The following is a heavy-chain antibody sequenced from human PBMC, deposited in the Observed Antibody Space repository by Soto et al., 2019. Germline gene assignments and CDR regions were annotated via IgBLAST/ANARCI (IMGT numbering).Heavy chain of an antibody. V-gene: IGHV4-4*02. Sequence: SETLSLTCTVSGDSISSTHWWAWVRQTPGKGLEWIGEIYHTGSTKYNPSLKNRVTISVDKSNNEFSLNLKSVTAADTAVYYCAPLPPRFVVMTLPFPSGGQGPLVTVSS. CDR2: IYHTGST. CDR1: GDSISSTHW. J-gene: IGHJ4*02. D-gene: IGHD2-21*02. CDR3: APLPPRFVVMTLPFPS.